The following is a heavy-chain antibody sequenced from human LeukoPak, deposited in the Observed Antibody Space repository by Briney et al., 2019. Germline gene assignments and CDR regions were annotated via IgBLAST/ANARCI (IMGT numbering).Heavy chain of an antibody. CDR2: IIPIFGTA. CDR1: GGTFSSYA. J-gene: IGHJ3*02. CDR3: AKDHAGMARTGAFDI. D-gene: IGHD5-24*01. V-gene: IGHV1-69*06. Sequence: ASVKVSCKASGGTFSSYAISWVRQAPGQGLEWMGGIIPIFGTANYAQKFQGRDTITADKSTSTAYMELSSLRSEDTAVYYCAKDHAGMARTGAFDIRGQGTMVTVSS.